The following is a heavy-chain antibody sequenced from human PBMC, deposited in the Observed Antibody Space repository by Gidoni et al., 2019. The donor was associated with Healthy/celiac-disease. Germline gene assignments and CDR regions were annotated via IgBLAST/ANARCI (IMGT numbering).Heavy chain of an antibody. CDR2: ISWNSGSI. Sequence: EVQLVESGGGLVQPGRSLRLSCAASGFTFDDYAMHWVRQAPGKGLEWVSGISWNSGSIGYADSVKGRFTISRDNAKNSLYLQMNSLRAEDTALYYCAKDMPLEGSGSYGAFDIWGQGTMVTVSS. CDR3: AKDMPLEGSGSYGAFDI. D-gene: IGHD3-10*01. V-gene: IGHV3-9*01. CDR1: GFTFDDYA. J-gene: IGHJ3*02.